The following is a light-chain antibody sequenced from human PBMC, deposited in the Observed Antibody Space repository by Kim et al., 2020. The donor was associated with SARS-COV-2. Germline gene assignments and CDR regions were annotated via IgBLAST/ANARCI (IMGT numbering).Light chain of an antibody. CDR3: SSYTGGTTLVV. CDR2: AVS. J-gene: IGLJ2*01. Sequence: QSITISCTGTKSDVGGYNFVSWYQQHPGKAPKLMIYAVSNRPSGVSNRYSGSKSGNTASLTISGLQAEDEADYYCSSYTGGTTLVVFGGGTQLPS. V-gene: IGLV2-14*03. CDR1: KSDVGGYNF.